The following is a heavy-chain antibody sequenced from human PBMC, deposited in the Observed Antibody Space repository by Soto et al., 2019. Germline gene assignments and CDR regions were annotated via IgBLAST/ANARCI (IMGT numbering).Heavy chain of an antibody. CDR2: IYWDDDT. CDR1: GFSLTNSGVG. Sequence: QITLNESGPTQVKPRQTLTLTCTFSGFSLTNSGVGVCWILLSPGQAPEKRALIYWDDDTRYSPSLKSRRTITKDTSKNQLVLPMADLHPAGTANYYWSQRVRSRVFGLVTTTAIYFDFWGQGTPVAVSS. D-gene: IGHD3-3*01. J-gene: IGHJ4*02. CDR3: SQRVRSRVFGLVTTTAIYFDF. V-gene: IGHV2-5*02.